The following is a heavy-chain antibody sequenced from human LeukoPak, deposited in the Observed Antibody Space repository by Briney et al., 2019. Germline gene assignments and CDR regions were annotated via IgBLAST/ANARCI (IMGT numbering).Heavy chain of an antibody. CDR3: ARSWIEDYYYGMDV. CDR1: GYTFTSYA. Sequence: VASVKVSCKASGYTFTSYAIHWVRQAPGQRLGWMGWINADNGNTKYSQNFQGRVTITRDTSATTAYMELSSLRSEDTAVYYCARSWIEDYYYGMDVWGKGTSVTVSS. CDR2: INADNGNT. J-gene: IGHJ6*04. D-gene: IGHD2-2*03. V-gene: IGHV1-3*01.